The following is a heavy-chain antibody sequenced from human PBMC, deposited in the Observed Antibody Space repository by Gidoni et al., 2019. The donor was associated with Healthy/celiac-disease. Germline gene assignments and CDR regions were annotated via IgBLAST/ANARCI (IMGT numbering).Heavy chain of an antibody. CDR2: ISYDGSNK. D-gene: IGHD4-17*01. J-gene: IGHJ3*02. V-gene: IGHV3-30*04. CDR1: GFTFSSYA. Sequence: QVQLVESGGGVVKPGSSMRLSGAASGFTFSSYALHWVRQAPGKGLEWVAVISYDGSNKYYADSVKGRFTISRDNSKNTLYLQMNSLRAEDTAVYYCAREETNAFDIWGQGTMVTVSS. CDR3: AREETNAFDI.